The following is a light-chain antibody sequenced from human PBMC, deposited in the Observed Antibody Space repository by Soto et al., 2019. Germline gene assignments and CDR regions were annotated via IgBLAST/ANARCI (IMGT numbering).Light chain of an antibody. V-gene: IGKV1-39*01. J-gene: IGKJ5*01. CDR3: QQSYSTPPT. Sequence: DIQMTQSPSSLSASVGDRVTITCRASQGISTYLNWYHQKPGKAPKLLIYAASSLQSGVPSRFSGSGSETDFTLTISSLQPEDFATYYCQQSYSTPPTFGQGTRLEIK. CDR2: AAS. CDR1: QGISTY.